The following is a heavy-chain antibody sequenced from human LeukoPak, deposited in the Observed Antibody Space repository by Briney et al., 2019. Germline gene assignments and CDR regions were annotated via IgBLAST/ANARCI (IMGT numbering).Heavy chain of an antibody. CDR2: ISSSSSTI. CDR1: GFTFSSYS. Sequence: GGSLTLSCAASGFTFSSYSMNWVRQAPGKGLEWVSYISSSSSTIYYADSVKGRFTISRDNAKNSLYLQMNSLRDEDTAVYYCARDDLEDCSSTSCYSYYYYGMDVWGQGTTVTVSS. J-gene: IGHJ6*02. V-gene: IGHV3-48*02. D-gene: IGHD2-2*01. CDR3: ARDDLEDCSSTSCYSYYYYGMDV.